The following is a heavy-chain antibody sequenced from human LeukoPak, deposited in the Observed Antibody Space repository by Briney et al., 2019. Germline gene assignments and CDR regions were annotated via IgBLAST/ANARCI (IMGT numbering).Heavy chain of an antibody. J-gene: IGHJ4*02. CDR2: IYYSGST. Sequence: SETLSLTCTVSGGSISSYYWSWIRQPPGEGLEWIGYIYYSGSTNYNPSLKARVTISVGTSKNQFSLKLSSVTAADTAVYFCARGAGTRILTGYYYWGQGTLVTVSS. D-gene: IGHD3-9*01. CDR1: GGSISSYY. CDR3: ARGAGTRILTGYYY. V-gene: IGHV4-59*01.